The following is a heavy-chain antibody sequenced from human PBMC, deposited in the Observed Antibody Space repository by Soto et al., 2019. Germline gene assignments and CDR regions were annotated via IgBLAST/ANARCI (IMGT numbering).Heavy chain of an antibody. J-gene: IGHJ4*02. V-gene: IGHV3-30-3*01. Sequence: GGSLRLSCAASGFTFSSYAMHWVRQAPGKGLEWVAVISYDGSNKYYADSVKGRFTISRDNSKNTLYLQMNSLRAEDTAVYYCARPLALIVGATFLFGYWGQGTLVTVSS. CDR3: ARPLALIVGATFLFGY. D-gene: IGHD1-26*01. CDR2: ISYDGSNK. CDR1: GFTFSSYA.